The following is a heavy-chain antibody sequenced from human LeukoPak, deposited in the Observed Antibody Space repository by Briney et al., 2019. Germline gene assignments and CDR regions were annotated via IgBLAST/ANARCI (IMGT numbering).Heavy chain of an antibody. D-gene: IGHD5-24*01. CDR1: GFTFTTYG. J-gene: IGHJ3*01. Sequence: PGGSLRLSCTASGFTFTTYGMNWVRQAPGKGLEWVCSIDRSGSLYYADSVKGRFTISRDNSKNTLSLQMNSLRVEDTAIYYCAKDIQLSTWGLGTMVTVSS. CDR2: IDRSGSL. CDR3: AKDIQLST. V-gene: IGHV3-23*01.